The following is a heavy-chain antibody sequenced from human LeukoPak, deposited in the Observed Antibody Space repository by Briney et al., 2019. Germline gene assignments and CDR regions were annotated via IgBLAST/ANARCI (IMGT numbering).Heavy chain of an antibody. D-gene: IGHD3-10*01. V-gene: IGHV1-69*13. CDR2: IIPIFGTA. Sequence: SVKVSCKASGYTYSSYAISWVRQAPGQGLEWMGGIIPIFGTANYAQKFQGRVTITADESTSTAYMELSSLRSEDTAVYYCASRSHYGSGSYFLNWFDPWGQGTLVTVSS. CDR3: ASRSHYGSGSYFLNWFDP. J-gene: IGHJ5*02. CDR1: GYTYSSYA.